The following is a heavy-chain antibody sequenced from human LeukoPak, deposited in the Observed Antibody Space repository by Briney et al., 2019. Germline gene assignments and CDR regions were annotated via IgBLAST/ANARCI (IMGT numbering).Heavy chain of an antibody. V-gene: IGHV3-23*01. J-gene: IGHJ4*02. Sequence: PGGSLRLSCAASGFTFSNNGMTWVRQAPGKGLEWVSAISGSGGSTYYADSVKGRFTISRDNSKNTLYLQMNSLRAEDTAVYYCAKDRVAAAATWELLGIFDYWGQGTLVTVSS. CDR2: ISGSGGST. CDR1: GFTFSNNG. CDR3: AKDRVAAAATWELLGIFDY. D-gene: IGHD1-26*01.